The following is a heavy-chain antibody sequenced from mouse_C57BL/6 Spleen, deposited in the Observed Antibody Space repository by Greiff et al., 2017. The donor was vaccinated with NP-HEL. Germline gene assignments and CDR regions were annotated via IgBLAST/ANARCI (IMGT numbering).Heavy chain of an antibody. J-gene: IGHJ3*01. V-gene: IGHV5-4*01. D-gene: IGHD1-1*01. CDR3: ARDYYGSSSIWFAY. CDR1: GFTFSSYA. Sequence: EVQLMESGGGLVKPGGSLKLSCAASGFTFSSYAMSWVRQTPEKRLEWVATISDGGSYTYYPDNVKGRFTISRDNAKNNLYLQMSHLKSEDTAMYYCARDYYGSSSIWFAYWGQGTLVTVSA. CDR2: ISDGGSYT.